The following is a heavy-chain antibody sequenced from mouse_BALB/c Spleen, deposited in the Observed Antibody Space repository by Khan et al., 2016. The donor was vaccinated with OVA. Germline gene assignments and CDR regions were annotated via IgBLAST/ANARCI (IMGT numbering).Heavy chain of an antibody. V-gene: IGHV3-2*02. Sequence: QLEESGPGLVKPSQSLSLTSTVTGYSIPSGYAWNWIRQFPGNTLEWMGYISYSGVTSYTPSLKSRISITRDTSKNQFFLQLNSVTTEDTATDYCARGNYYGYYFDYWGQGTTLTVSA. D-gene: IGHD1-1*01. CDR3: ARGNYYGYYFDY. J-gene: IGHJ2*01. CDR2: ISYSGVT. CDR1: GYSIPSGYA.